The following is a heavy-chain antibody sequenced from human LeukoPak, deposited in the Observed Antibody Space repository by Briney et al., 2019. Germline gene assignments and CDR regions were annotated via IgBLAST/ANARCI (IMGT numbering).Heavy chain of an antibody. J-gene: IGHJ5*02. CDR3: ARPYYYDSRIDP. V-gene: IGHV4-30-4*01. D-gene: IGHD3-22*01. CDR2: MYYSGST. CDR1: GGSISSGDYY. Sequence: PSETLSLTCTVYGGSISSGDYYWSRMPQPPGKGLERIAYMYYSGSTYYNPSLKGRVTMSADTSKNQLSLKLSSVTAADTAVYYRARPYYYDSRIDPWGQGILVTVSS.